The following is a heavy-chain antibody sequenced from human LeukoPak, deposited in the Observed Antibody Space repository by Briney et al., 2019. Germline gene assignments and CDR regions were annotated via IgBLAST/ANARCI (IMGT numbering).Heavy chain of an antibody. CDR3: ASQQPPRFF. D-gene: IGHD1/OR15-1a*01. CDR2: ISYDGSNK. CDR1: GFTFSSYA. V-gene: IGHV3-30*04. J-gene: IGHJ4*02. Sequence: GGSLRLSCAASGFTFSSYAMHWVRQAPGKGLEWVAVISYDGSNKYYADSVKGRFTISRDNSKNTLYLQMNSLRAEDTAVYFCASQQPPRFFWGQGALVTVSS.